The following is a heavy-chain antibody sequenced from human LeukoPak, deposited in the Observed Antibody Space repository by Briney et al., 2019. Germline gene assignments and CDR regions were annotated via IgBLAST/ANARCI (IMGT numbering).Heavy chain of an antibody. D-gene: IGHD3-22*01. CDR3: ARGGTTREYDSSGYFAY. CDR2: INPNSGGT. J-gene: IGHJ4*02. Sequence: GASVKVSCKASGYTFTGYYMHWVRQAPGQGLEWMGWINPNSGGTNYAQKFQGRVTMTRDTSISTAYMELSRLRSDDTAVYYCARGGTTREYDSSGYFAYWGQGTLVTVSS. CDR1: GYTFTGYY. V-gene: IGHV1-2*02.